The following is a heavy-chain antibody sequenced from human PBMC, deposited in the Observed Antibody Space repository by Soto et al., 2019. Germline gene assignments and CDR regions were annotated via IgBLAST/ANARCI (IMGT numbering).Heavy chain of an antibody. J-gene: IGHJ4*02. CDR1: GYTFTSYG. V-gene: IGHV1-18*01. Sequence: ASVKVSCKASGYTFTSYGISWVRQAPGQGLEWMGWISAYNGNTDYAQKLQGRVTMTTDTSTSTAYMELRSLRSDDTAVYYCARDNLRTSSSYYDFWSGYYKGFYYFGYWGQGTLVTVSS. CDR2: ISAYNGNT. D-gene: IGHD3-3*01. CDR3: ARDNLRTSSSYYDFWSGYYKGFYYFGY.